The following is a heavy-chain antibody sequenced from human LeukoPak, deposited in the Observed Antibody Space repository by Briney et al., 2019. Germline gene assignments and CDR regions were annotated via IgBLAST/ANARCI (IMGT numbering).Heavy chain of an antibody. V-gene: IGHV3-30*02. CDR2: IRFDGSDI. CDR3: AKEGHTAHAFDI. Sequence: GGSLRLSCAASGFTFSSSGMHWVRQAPGKGLEWVAFIRFDGSDIYYGDSVKGRFTISRDNSKNTLYLHLNSLRGEDTAVYYCAKEGHTAHAFDIWGQGTMVTVSS. CDR1: GFTFSSSG. D-gene: IGHD2-21*01. J-gene: IGHJ3*02.